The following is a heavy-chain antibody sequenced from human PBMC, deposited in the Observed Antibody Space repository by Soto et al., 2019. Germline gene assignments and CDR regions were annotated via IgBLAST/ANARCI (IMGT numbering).Heavy chain of an antibody. CDR2: IYYSGST. J-gene: IGHJ5*02. D-gene: IGHD3-3*01. CDR3: ARDSGFWSGPFHP. CDR1: GGSVSSGSYY. Sequence: PSETLALTCTVSGGSVSSGSYYWNWIRQPPGKGLEWIGYIYYSGSTNYNPSLKSRVTISVDTSKNQFSLKLSSVTAADTAVYYCARDSGFWSGPFHPWGQATLVTVS. V-gene: IGHV4-61*01.